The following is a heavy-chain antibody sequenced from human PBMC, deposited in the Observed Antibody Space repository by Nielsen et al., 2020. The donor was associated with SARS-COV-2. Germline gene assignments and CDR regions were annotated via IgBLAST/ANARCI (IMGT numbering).Heavy chain of an antibody. CDR1: GYTLTSYA. CDR2: INAGNGNT. J-gene: IGHJ6*03. V-gene: IGHV1-3*01. CDR3: ARGRRYCSSTSCYTYYYYYMDV. Sequence: ASVKVSCKASGYTLTSYAMHWVRQAPGQRLEWMGWINAGNGNTKYSQKFQGRVTITRDTSASTAYMELSSLRSEDTAVYYCARGRRYCSSTSCYTYYYYYMDVWGKGTTVTVSS. D-gene: IGHD2-2*02.